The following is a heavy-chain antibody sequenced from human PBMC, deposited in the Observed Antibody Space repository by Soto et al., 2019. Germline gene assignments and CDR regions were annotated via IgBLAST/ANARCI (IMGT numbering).Heavy chain of an antibody. CDR1: GGSISSYY. V-gene: IGHV4-59*08. CDR3: ARQKYQLLSSWFAP. CDR2: IYYSGST. D-gene: IGHD2-2*01. J-gene: IGHJ5*02. Sequence: SETLSLTCTVSGGSISSYYWSWIRQPPGKGLEWIGYIYYSGSTNYNPSLKSRVTISVDTSKNQFSLKLSSVTAADTAVYYCARQKYQLLSSWFAPWGQGTLVTVSS.